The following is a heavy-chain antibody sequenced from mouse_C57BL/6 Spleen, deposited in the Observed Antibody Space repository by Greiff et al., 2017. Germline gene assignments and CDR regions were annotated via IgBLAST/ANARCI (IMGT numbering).Heavy chain of an antibody. J-gene: IGHJ2*01. CDR3: ARKILRFYYFDY. V-gene: IGHV5-17*01. CDR1: GFTFSDYG. CDR2: ISSGSSTI. D-gene: IGHD1-1*01. Sequence: DVKLVESGGGLVKPGGSLKLSCAASGFTFSDYGMHWVRQAPEKGLEWVAYISSGSSTIYYADTVKGRFTISRDNTKNTLFLQMTSLRSEDTAMYYCARKILRFYYFDYWGQGTTLTVSS.